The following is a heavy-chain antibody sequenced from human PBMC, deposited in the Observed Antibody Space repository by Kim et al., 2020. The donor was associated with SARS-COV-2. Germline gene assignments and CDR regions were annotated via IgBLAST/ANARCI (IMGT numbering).Heavy chain of an antibody. V-gene: IGHV3-11*01. J-gene: IGHJ3*02. Sequence: YADSVKGRFTISRDNAKNSLYLQMNSLRAEDAAVYYCAREAFTIVHAFDIWGQGTMVTVSS. D-gene: IGHD3-3*01. CDR3: AREAFTIVHAFDI.